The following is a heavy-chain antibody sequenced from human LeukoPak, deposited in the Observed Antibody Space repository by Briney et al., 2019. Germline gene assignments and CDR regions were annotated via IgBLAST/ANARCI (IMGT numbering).Heavy chain of an antibody. CDR3: AREEGAPSWDKYYYYMDV. Sequence: GGSLRLSCAASGFTFSSYSMNWVRQAPGKGLEWVSSISSSSSYIYYADSVKGRFTISRDNAKNSLYLQMNSLRAEDTAVYYCAREEGAPSWDKYYYYMDVWGKGTTVTVSS. CDR1: GFTFSSYS. J-gene: IGHJ6*03. V-gene: IGHV3-21*01. D-gene: IGHD1-26*01. CDR2: ISSSSSYI.